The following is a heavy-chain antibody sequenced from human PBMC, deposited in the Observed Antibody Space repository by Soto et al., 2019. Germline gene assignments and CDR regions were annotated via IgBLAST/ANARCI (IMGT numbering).Heavy chain of an antibody. Sequence: QVQLVQSGAEVKKPGSSVKVSCKASGGTFSTHAIIWVRQAPGQGLAWMGGIIPISSTTYYAQKFQGRVTLTADDFSTTAYVELSSLSSEDTAVYYCARGYCSGGNCYSGMDVWGQGNTVTVSS. CDR3: ARGYCSGGNCYSGMDV. V-gene: IGHV1-69*01. CDR1: GGTFSTHA. J-gene: IGHJ6*02. CDR2: IIPISSTT. D-gene: IGHD2-15*01.